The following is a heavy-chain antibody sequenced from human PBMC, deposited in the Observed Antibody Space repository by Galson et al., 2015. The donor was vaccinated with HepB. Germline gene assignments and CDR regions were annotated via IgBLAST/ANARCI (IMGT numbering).Heavy chain of an antibody. D-gene: IGHD3-22*01. J-gene: IGHJ4*02. CDR3: ARSPFYDSSGYPDF. Sequence: SLRLSCAASGFTFSSYAMHWVRQAPGKGLERVAVILYDGSNEYYADSVRGRFTISRDNSKNTLYLQLNSLRAADTALYYCARSPFYDSSGYPDFWGQGTLVTVSS. CDR2: ILYDGSNE. CDR1: GFTFSSYA. V-gene: IGHV3-30-3*01.